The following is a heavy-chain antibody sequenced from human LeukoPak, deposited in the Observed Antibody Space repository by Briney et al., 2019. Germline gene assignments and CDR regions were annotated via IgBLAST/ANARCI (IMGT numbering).Heavy chain of an antibody. Sequence: SETLSLTCTVSGGSISDYYWSWIRQPPGRGLEWIGYIDHSGSTKFNPSLKSRVTISVDTSKNHFSLRLSSVTAADTAVYYCARHSLGSCSGGTCPSYFDYWGQGTLVTVSS. V-gene: IGHV4-59*08. CDR3: ARHSLGSCSGGTCPSYFDY. CDR2: IDHSGST. J-gene: IGHJ4*02. D-gene: IGHD2-15*01. CDR1: GGSISDYY.